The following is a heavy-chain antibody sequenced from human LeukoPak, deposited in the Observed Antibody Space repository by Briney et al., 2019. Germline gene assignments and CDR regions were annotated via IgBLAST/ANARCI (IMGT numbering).Heavy chain of an antibody. CDR1: GFIFRSYW. CDR3: ANHDVLTGYPYFDF. CDR2: IKQDGSDK. J-gene: IGHJ4*02. Sequence: QPGGSLRLSCAASGFIFRSYWLSWVRQAPGRGLEWVANIKQDGSDKYYVDSVKGRFTISRDNAKNSLFLQMDSLRAEDTAVYYCANHDVLTGYPYFDFWGQGTLVTVSS. V-gene: IGHV3-7*01. D-gene: IGHD3-9*01.